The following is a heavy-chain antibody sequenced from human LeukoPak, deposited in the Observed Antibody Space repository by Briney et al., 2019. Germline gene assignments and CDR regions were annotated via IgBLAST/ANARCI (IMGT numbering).Heavy chain of an antibody. CDR2: IYYSGST. Sequence: SETLSLTCTVSGGSISSYYWSWIRQPPGKGLEWIGYIYYSGSTNYNPSLKSRVTISVDTSKNQFSLKLSSVTAADTAVYYCARVSIGLSSSWLKVGGKAEFDYWGQGTLVTVSS. D-gene: IGHD6-13*01. CDR3: ARVSIGLSSSWLKVGGKAEFDY. J-gene: IGHJ4*02. V-gene: IGHV4-59*01. CDR1: GGSISSYY.